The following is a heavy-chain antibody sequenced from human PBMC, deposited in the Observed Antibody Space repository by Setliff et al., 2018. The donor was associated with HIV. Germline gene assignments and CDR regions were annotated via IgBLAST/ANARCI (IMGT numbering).Heavy chain of an antibody. J-gene: IGHJ4*02. Sequence: SVKVSCKSSGGTFSRHTISWVRQAPGQGLEWMGGIIPIFGTTNYAQNFQGRVSITRDLSTGTTYMELSGLRSEDTAVYYCATSQTQEGMVRGVFGYWGQGTLVTVS. CDR2: IIPIFGTT. V-gene: IGHV1-69*05. CDR3: ATSQTQEGMVRGVFGY. D-gene: IGHD3-10*01. CDR1: GGTFSRHT.